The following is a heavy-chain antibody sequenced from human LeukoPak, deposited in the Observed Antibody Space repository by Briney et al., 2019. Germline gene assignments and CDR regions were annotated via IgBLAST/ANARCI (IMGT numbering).Heavy chain of an antibody. Sequence: GASVKVSFKASGSPFTSYGISWVRRAPGQGLEWMGWITAYNGNTNYAQKLQGRVTMTTDTSTSTAYMELRSLRSDDTAVYYCARDSEMVRGVITDPNFDYWGQGTLVTVSS. J-gene: IGHJ4*02. CDR2: ITAYNGNT. V-gene: IGHV1-18*01. CDR3: ARDSEMVRGVITDPNFDY. D-gene: IGHD3-10*01. CDR1: GSPFTSYG.